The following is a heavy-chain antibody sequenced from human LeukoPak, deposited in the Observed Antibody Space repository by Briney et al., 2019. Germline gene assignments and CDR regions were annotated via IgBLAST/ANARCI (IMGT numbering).Heavy chain of an antibody. Sequence: SETLSLTCTVSGGSINYYYWAWIRQPPGKGLEWIGYIYYSGNTNYNPSLRSRVTISVDTSKNQFSLKLTSVTAADTAMYYCARAGWDIVVVPAAIKARNRPDAFDIWGQGTMVTVSS. J-gene: IGHJ3*02. D-gene: IGHD2-2*01. CDR1: GGSINYYY. V-gene: IGHV4-59*01. CDR2: IYYSGNT. CDR3: ARAGWDIVVVPAAIKARNRPDAFDI.